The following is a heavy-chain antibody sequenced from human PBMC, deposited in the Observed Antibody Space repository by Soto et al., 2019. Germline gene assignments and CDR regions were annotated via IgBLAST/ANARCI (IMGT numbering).Heavy chain of an antibody. D-gene: IGHD4-17*01. J-gene: IGHJ4*02. CDR1: GFTVSSNY. CDR2: IYSGGST. V-gene: IGHV3-66*01. Sequence: EVQLVESGGGLVQPGGSLRLSCAASGFTVSSNYMSWVRQAPGKGLEWVSVIYSGGSTYYADSVKGRFTISRDNSKNPLYLQMNSLRAEDTAVYYCAREDGDYSFDYWGQGTLVTVSS. CDR3: AREDGDYSFDY.